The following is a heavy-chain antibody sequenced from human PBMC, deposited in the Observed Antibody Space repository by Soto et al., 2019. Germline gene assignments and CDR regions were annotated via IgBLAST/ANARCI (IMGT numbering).Heavy chain of an antibody. V-gene: IGHV3-30-3*01. Sequence: GGSLRLSCAASGFTFSSYAMHWVRQAPGKGLEWVAVISYDGSNKYYADSVKGRFTISRDNSKNTLYLQMNSLRAEDTAVYYCARDRNSGWYRAPLDYWGQGT. CDR1: GFTFSSYA. J-gene: IGHJ4*02. CDR3: ARDRNSGWYRAPLDY. CDR2: ISYDGSNK. D-gene: IGHD6-19*01.